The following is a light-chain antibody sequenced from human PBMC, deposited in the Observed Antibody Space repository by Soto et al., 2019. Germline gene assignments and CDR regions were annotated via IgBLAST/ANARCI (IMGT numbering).Light chain of an antibody. CDR3: AAWDDSLNGHVI. J-gene: IGLJ2*01. Sequence: QSVLTQPPSASGTPGQRVTISCSGSSSNIGSNNVNWYQQLPGTATKLLIYSNNQRPSGVPDRFSGSKSGTAASLAISGLQSEDEADYYCAAWDDSLNGHVIFGGGTQLPVL. V-gene: IGLV1-44*01. CDR1: SSNIGSNN. CDR2: SNN.